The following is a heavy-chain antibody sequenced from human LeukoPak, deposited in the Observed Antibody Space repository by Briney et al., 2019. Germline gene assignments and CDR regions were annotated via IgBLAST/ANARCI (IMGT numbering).Heavy chain of an antibody. Sequence: GASVKVSCKASGYTFTSYYMHWVRQPPGQGLEGMGIINPSGCNKSYAQKFRDRLTMTRHMSTRTVYMAVSSLRAGDMAVYYCANDWGHYGYGGDDAFDIWGQGTMVTVSS. J-gene: IGHJ3*02. CDR1: GYTFTSYY. V-gene: IGHV1-46*01. CDR2: INPSGCNK. D-gene: IGHD3-16*01. CDR3: ANDWGHYGYGGDDAFDI.